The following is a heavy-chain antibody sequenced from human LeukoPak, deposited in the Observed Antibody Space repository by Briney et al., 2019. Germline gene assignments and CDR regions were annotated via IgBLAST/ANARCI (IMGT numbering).Heavy chain of an antibody. V-gene: IGHV1-2*02. CDR2: INPNSGGT. D-gene: IGHD1-7*01. J-gene: IGHJ5*02. CDR1: GYTFTGYY. CDR3: ARFRRTGTIPYNWFDP. Sequence: ASVKVSCKASGYTFTGYYIHWVRQAPGQGLEWMEWINPNSGGTNYAQKFQGRVTMTRDTSISTAYMELSRLRSDDTAVYYCARFRRTGTIPYNWFDPWGQGTLVTVSS.